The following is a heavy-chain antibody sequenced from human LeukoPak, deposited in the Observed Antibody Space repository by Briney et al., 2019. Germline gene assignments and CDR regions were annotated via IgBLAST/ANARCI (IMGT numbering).Heavy chain of an antibody. CDR3: ARVRVRFLEWLSPFDP. CDR2: INPSGGST. J-gene: IGHJ5*02. V-gene: IGHV1-46*01. Sequence: ASVKVSCKASGYTFTSYYMHWVRQAPGQGLEWMGIINPSGGSTSYAQKFQGRVTMTRDTFTSTVYMELSSLRSEDTAVYYCARVRVRFLEWLSPFDPWGQGTLVTVSS. D-gene: IGHD3-3*01. CDR1: GYTFTSYY.